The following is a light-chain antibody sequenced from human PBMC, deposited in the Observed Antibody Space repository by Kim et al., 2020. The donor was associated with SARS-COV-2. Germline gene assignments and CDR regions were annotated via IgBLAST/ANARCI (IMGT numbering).Light chain of an antibody. CDR1: RSDVGDYNF. V-gene: IGLV2-11*01. CDR3: SSYATTVV. J-gene: IGLJ2*01. Sequence: SPGQSGTISCTGTRSDVGDYNFISWYQQHPGKAPKLMIYDVSERPSGVPDRFSGSKSGNTASLTVSGLQAEDEADYYCSSYATTVVFGGGTQLTVL. CDR2: DVS.